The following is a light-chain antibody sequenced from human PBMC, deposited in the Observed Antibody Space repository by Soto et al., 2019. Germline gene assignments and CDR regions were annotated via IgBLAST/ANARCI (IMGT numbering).Light chain of an antibody. CDR1: QSVSSN. CDR3: QQRSNWRVT. J-gene: IGKJ1*01. V-gene: IGKV3-11*01. Sequence: IVLTQSPATLSLSPGERATLSCRTSQSVSSNLAWYQQKPGQAPRLLIYAASTRATGIPARFSGSGSGTDFTLTISSLEPEDVAVYYCQQRSNWRVTFGQGTKVDIK. CDR2: AAS.